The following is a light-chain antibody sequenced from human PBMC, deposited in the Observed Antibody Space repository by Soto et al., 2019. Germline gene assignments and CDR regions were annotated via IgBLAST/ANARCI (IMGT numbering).Light chain of an antibody. Sequence: QSVLTQPPSASGTPGQRVTISCSGSSSNIGSNYVYWYQQLPGMAPKLLIYRNNQRPSGVPDRFSGSKSGTSASLAISGLRSEDEADYYCAAWDDSLRAVFGGGTQLTVL. J-gene: IGLJ7*01. CDR2: RNN. CDR1: SSNIGSNY. CDR3: AAWDDSLRAV. V-gene: IGLV1-47*01.